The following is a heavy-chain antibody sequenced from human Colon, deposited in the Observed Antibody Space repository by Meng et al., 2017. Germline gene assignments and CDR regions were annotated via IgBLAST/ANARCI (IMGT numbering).Heavy chain of an antibody. D-gene: IGHD5/OR15-5a*01. CDR1: GFTFSDYE. J-gene: IGHJ5*02. V-gene: IGHV3-48*03. Sequence: GGSLRLSCAASGFTFSDYEMNWIRQAPGKGLEWVAYIRDSDTPIYYADSVRGRFTISRDNAQNSVHLQMTGLRAEDTALYYCAREKPGTVYFDPWGQGTLVTVSS. CDR3: AREKPGTVYFDP. CDR2: IRDSDTPI.